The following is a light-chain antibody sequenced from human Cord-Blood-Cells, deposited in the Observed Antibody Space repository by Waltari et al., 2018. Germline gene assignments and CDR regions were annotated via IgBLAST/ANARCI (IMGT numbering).Light chain of an antibody. CDR1: QSVSSSY. V-gene: IGKV3-20*01. CDR3: QQYGSSPRT. J-gene: IGKJ1*01. Sequence: EIVLTQSPGTLSLSPGESATLSCRASQSVSSSYLAWYQQKPGQAPRTLIYGASSSATGIPDRFSGRGSGTDFTLTISRLEPEDFAVYYCQQYGSSPRTFGQGTKVEIK. CDR2: GAS.